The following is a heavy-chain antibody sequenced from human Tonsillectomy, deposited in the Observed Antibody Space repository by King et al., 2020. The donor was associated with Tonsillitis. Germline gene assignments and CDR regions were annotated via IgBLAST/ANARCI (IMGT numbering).Heavy chain of an antibody. J-gene: IGHJ5*02. D-gene: IGHD5-18*01. CDR1: GGSFSGYY. Sequence: VQLPQWGAGLLKPSETLSLPCAVYGGSFSGYYWSWLRQPPGKGLEWIGEINHSGSTNYNPSLKSRVTISVDTSKNQFSLKLSSVTAADTAVYYCARVGIQLWFGEYNWFDPWGQGTLVTVSS. CDR2: INHSGST. CDR3: ARVGIQLWFGEYNWFDP. V-gene: IGHV4-34*01.